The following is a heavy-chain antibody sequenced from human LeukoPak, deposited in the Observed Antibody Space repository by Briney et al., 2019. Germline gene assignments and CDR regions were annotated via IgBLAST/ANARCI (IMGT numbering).Heavy chain of an antibody. D-gene: IGHD2-15*01. Sequence: ASVKVSCKASGYTFTSYDINWVRQATGQGLEWMGWMNPNSGNTGYAQKFQCRVTMTRNTSISTAYMELSSLRSEDTAVYYCARGIVGVVAADNWFDPWGQGTLVTVSS. CDR3: ARGIVGVVAADNWFDP. CDR1: GYTFTSYD. V-gene: IGHV1-8*01. J-gene: IGHJ5*02. CDR2: MNPNSGNT.